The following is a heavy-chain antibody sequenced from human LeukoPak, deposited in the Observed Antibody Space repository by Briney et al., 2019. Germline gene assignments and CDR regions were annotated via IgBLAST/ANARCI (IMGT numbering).Heavy chain of an antibody. V-gene: IGHV3-7*03. Sequence: GGSLRLSCAASGFTFSSYWMSWVRQAPGKGLEWVANIKQDGSEKYYVDSVKGRFTISRDNSKNTLYLQINSLRAEDTAVYYCAKRADGYDSSGYPVDYWGQGTLVTVSS. J-gene: IGHJ4*02. CDR2: IKQDGSEK. D-gene: IGHD3-22*01. CDR1: GFTFSSYW. CDR3: AKRADGYDSSGYPVDY.